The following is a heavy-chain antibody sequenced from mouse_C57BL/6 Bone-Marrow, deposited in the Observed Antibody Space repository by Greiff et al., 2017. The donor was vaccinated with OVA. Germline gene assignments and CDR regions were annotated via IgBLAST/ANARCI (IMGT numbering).Heavy chain of an antibody. CDR3: ARDPYYSNGFYAMDY. CDR1: GFTFSDFY. V-gene: IGHV7-1*01. J-gene: IGHJ4*01. D-gene: IGHD2-5*01. CDR2: SRNKANDYTT. Sequence: EVNVVESGGGLVQSGRSLRLSCATSGFTFSDFYMEWVRQAPGKGLEWIAASRNKANDYTTEYSASVKGRFIVSRDTSQSILYLQMNALRAEDTAIYYCARDPYYSNGFYAMDYWGQGTSVTVSS.